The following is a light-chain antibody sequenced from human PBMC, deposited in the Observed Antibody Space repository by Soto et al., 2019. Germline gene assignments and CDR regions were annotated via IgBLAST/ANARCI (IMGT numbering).Light chain of an antibody. Sequence: QSALTQPASVSGSPGQSIAISCTGTSSDVGGYNSVSWYQQHPGKVPKIMIYDVTIRPSGVPDRFSGSKSGNTASLTISGLQYEDEADYYCSLYTSITALVFGTGTKLTVL. CDR3: SLYTSITALV. CDR1: SSDVGGYNS. V-gene: IGLV2-14*03. J-gene: IGLJ1*01. CDR2: DVT.